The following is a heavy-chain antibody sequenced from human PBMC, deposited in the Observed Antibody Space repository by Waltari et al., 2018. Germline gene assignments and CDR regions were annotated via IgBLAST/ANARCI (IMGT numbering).Heavy chain of an antibody. CDR1: GGSISSYY. V-gene: IGHV4-59*01. CDR3: ASTDIVATIEAGNWYFDL. D-gene: IGHD5-12*01. CDR2: IYYSGST. J-gene: IGHJ2*01. Sequence: QVQLQESGPGLVKPSETLSLTCTVSGGSISSYYWSWIRQPPGKGLEWIGYIYYSGSTNDTPSLKSRVTISVDTSKNQFSLKLSSVTAADTAVYYCASTDIVATIEAGNWYFDLWGRGTLVTVSS.